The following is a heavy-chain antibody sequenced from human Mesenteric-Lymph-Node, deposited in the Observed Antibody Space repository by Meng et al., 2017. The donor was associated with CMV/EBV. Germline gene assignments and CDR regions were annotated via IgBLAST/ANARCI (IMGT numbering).Heavy chain of an antibody. J-gene: IGHJ4*02. V-gene: IGHV3-33*01. CDR2: IWYDGSNK. Sequence: LTFSSDGMHWVRQAPGKGLEWVAVIWYDGSNKYYADSVKGRFTISRDNSKNTLYLQMNSLRAEDTAVYYCARDRLDYYGSGSYYFDYWGQGTLVTVSS. CDR3: ARDRLDYYGSGSYYFDY. CDR1: LTFSSDG. D-gene: IGHD3-10*01.